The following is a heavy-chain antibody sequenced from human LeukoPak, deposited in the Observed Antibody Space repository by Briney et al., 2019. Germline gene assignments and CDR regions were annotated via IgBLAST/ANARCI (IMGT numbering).Heavy chain of an antibody. CDR3: AKGPDRDYYYYYGMDV. CDR1: GFTFSSYA. V-gene: IGHV3-23*01. J-gene: IGHJ6*02. Sequence: GGSLRLSCAASGFTFSSYAMSWVRQAPGKGPEWVSAISGSGGSTYYADSVKGRFTISRDNSKNTLYLQMNSLRAEDTAVYYCAKGPDRDYYYYYGMDVWGQGTTVTVSS. CDR2: ISGSGGST. D-gene: IGHD3-22*01.